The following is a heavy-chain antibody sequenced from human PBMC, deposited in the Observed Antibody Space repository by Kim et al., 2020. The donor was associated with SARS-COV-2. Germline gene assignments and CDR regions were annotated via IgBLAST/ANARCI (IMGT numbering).Heavy chain of an antibody. Sequence: SETLSLTCTVSGDSISSYYWSWIRQPPGKGLEWIGYIYYSGSTNYNPSLKSRVTISVDTSKNQFSLKLSSVTAADTAMYYCAREKAAAAGTFDYWGQGTLVTVSS. CDR1: GDSISSYY. J-gene: IGHJ4*02. CDR3: AREKAAAAGTFDY. CDR2: IYYSGST. V-gene: IGHV4-59*13. D-gene: IGHD6-13*01.